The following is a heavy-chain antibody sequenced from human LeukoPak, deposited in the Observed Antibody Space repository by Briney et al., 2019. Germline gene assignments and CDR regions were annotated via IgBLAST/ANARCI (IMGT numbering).Heavy chain of an antibody. V-gene: IGHV3-23*01. CDR1: GFTFSSYA. Sequence: PGGSLRLSCAASGFTFSSYAMSWVRQAPGKGLEWVSAISGSGGSTYYADSVKGRFTISRDNSKNTLYLQMNSLRAEDTAVYYCAKDVDSSGYYFLYYWGQGTLVTVSS. D-gene: IGHD3-22*01. CDR3: AKDVDSSGYYFLYY. CDR2: ISGSGGST. J-gene: IGHJ4*02.